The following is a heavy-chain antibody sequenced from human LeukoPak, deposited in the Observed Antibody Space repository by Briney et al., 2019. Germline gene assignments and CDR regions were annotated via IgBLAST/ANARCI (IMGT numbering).Heavy chain of an antibody. J-gene: IGHJ4*02. CDR2: ISGSGGST. CDR1: GFTFSSYS. D-gene: IGHD3-3*01. Sequence: GGSLRLSCAASGFTFSSYSMNWVRQAPGKGLEWVSAISGSGGSTYYADSVKGRFTISRDNSKNTLYLQMNSLRGDDTAVYYCAKGHYDSWSGFYGIWYWGQGTLVTVSS. CDR3: AKGHYDSWSGFYGIWY. V-gene: IGHV3-23*01.